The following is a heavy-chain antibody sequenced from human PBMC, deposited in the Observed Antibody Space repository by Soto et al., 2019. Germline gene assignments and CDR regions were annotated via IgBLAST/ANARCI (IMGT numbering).Heavy chain of an antibody. CDR1: GFTFSDYY. J-gene: IGHJ3*02. CDR2: ITSSSSYT. CDR3: ARGEGIAATSSGAFDI. V-gene: IGHV3-11*05. D-gene: IGHD2-15*01. Sequence: QVQLVESGGGLVKPGGSLRLSCAASGFTFSDYYMSWIRQAPGKGLEWVSYITSSSSYTNYADSVKGRFTISRDNAKNSLYLQMTSLRAEDTAVYYCARGEGIAATSSGAFDIWGQGTMVTASS.